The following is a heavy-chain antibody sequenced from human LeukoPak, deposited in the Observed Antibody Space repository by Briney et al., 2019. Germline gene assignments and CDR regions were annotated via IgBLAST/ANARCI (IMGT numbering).Heavy chain of an antibody. Sequence: PGGSLRLSCAASGFTFKSSAMTWVRQAPGKGLEWVSAISDSGGDTIYTDSVNDRFTISRDNAKNPLYLQMNSLRAEDTAVYYCAKGGSYGPLDYWGQGTLVTVSS. CDR2: ISDSGGDT. J-gene: IGHJ4*02. CDR3: AKGGSYGPLDY. V-gene: IGHV3-23*01. CDR1: GFTFKSSA. D-gene: IGHD1-26*01.